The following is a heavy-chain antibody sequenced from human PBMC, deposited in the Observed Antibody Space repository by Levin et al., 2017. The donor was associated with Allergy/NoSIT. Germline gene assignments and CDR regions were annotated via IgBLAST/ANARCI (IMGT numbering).Heavy chain of an antibody. D-gene: IGHD3-22*01. J-gene: IGHJ4*02. CDR1: GYTLTELS. CDR3: ATGGKGGYFPTYYFDY. CDR2: FDPEDGET. Sequence: ASVKVSCKVSGYTLTELSMHWVRQAPGKGLEWMGGFDPEDGETIYAQKFQGRVTMTEDTSTDTAYMELSSLRSEDTAVYYCATGGKGGYFPTYYFDYWGQGTLVTVSS. V-gene: IGHV1-24*01.